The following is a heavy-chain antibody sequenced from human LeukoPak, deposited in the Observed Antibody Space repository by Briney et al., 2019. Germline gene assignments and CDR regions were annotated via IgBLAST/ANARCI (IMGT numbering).Heavy chain of an antibody. V-gene: IGHV4-39*01. CDR3: ARQLMIDYYYYYYYMDV. D-gene: IGHD3-22*01. Sequence: SETLSLTCTVSGGPITSSSYYWGWIRQTPRKGLQWIGHIYYNGNTFHNPSLQSRVTLSVDTSKNQFSLKLSSVTAADTAVYYCARQLMIDYYYYYYYMDVWGRGTTVTISS. CDR2: IYYNGNT. CDR1: GGPITSSSYY. J-gene: IGHJ6*03.